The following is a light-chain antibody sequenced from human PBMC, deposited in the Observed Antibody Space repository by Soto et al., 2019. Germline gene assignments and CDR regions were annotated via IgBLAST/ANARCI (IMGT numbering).Light chain of an antibody. CDR1: QSVLYSSNNDNY. CDR3: QQYYSTPLT. V-gene: IGKV4-1*01. CDR2: WAS. J-gene: IGKJ4*01. Sequence: DIVMTQSPDSLAVSLGERATINCKSSQSVLYSSNNDNYLAWYQQKPGQPPKLLIYWASTRESGVPDRFSGSGSGTDFTLTIRSLQAEDVAVYYCQQYYSTPLTFGGGTKVEIK.